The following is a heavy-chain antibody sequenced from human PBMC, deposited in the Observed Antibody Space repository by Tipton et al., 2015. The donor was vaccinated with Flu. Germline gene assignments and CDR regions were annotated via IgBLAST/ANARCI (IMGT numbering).Heavy chain of an antibody. J-gene: IGHJ6*02. D-gene: IGHD1-26*01. V-gene: IGHV3-48*03. CDR3: ARDHLTQWELPGYYYYGMDV. CDR2: ISSSGSTI. Sequence: GSLRLSCAASEFTFGTYEMNWVRQAPGKGLEWVSYISSSGSTIYYADSVKGRFTISRDNAKNSLYLQMNSLRAEDTAVYYCARDHLTQWELPGYYYYGMDVWGQGTTVTVSS. CDR1: EFTFGTYE.